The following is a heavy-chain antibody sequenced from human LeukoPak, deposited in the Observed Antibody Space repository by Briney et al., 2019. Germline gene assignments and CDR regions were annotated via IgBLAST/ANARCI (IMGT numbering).Heavy chain of an antibody. Sequence: QPGGSLRLSCAASGFTFSSYAMSWVRQAPGKGLEWVSAISGSGGSTYYADSVKGRFTISRDDSKNTLYLQMNSLRAEDTAIYYCAKALNYYGSGSYVSWFDPWGQGTLVTVSS. CDR1: GFTFSSYA. CDR3: AKALNYYGSGSYVSWFDP. J-gene: IGHJ5*02. D-gene: IGHD3-10*01. CDR2: ISGSGGST. V-gene: IGHV3-23*01.